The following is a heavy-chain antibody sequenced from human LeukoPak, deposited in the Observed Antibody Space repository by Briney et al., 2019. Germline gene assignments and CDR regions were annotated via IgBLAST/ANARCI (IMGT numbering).Heavy chain of an antibody. V-gene: IGHV4-59*01. D-gene: IGHD3-10*01. CDR1: GGXISIYK. J-gene: IGHJ4*02. Sequence: PSETLSLTCTVSGGXISIYKCSWIRQPPGKGLEWIGYIYSSGSTNYNLSLKSRLTISVDTSKNRFSLKLSSVTAADTAVYYCAREWSSFDYWGQGTLVTVSS. CDR3: AREWSSFDY. CDR2: IYSSGST.